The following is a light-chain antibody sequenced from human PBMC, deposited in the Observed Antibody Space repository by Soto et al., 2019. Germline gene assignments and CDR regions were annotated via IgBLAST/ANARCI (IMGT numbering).Light chain of an antibody. CDR1: QGVSRK. CDR2: GAF. Sequence: DIVMTQSPATLSVAPGERVTLSCRASQGVSRKLAWYQHKPGQAPRLLIYGAFIRAPGFPVRFRGTGSGSEFTLTISGLQSEDGALYFCQQYDKWPYTFGQGTRLEIK. V-gene: IGKV3-15*01. J-gene: IGKJ5*01. CDR3: QQYDKWPYT.